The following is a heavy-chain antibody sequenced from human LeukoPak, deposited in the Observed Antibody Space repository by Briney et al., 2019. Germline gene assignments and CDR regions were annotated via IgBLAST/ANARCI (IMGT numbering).Heavy chain of an antibody. Sequence: ASVKVSCKASGYTFTGYYMHWVRQAPGQGLEWMGWINANSGGTNYAQKFEGRVTMTRDTSISTAYMELSRLRSEDTAVYYCASLLRGYDSHPDYWGQGTLVTVSS. V-gene: IGHV1-2*02. CDR3: ASLLRGYDSHPDY. CDR2: INANSGGT. CDR1: GYTFTGYY. J-gene: IGHJ4*02. D-gene: IGHD5-12*01.